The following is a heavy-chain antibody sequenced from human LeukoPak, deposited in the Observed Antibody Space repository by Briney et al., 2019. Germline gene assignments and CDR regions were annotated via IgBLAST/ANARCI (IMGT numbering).Heavy chain of an antibody. D-gene: IGHD2-15*01. V-gene: IGHV3-30*03. J-gene: IGHJ4*02. CDR3: ARDRIPYCSGGSCSYSDS. Sequence: GGSLRLSCAASGFTFNSYDMHWVRQSPGKGLEWVADISYDGSKKYYADSVKGRFTISRHNAKNSLSLQMNSLRAEDTAVYYCARDRIPYCSGGSCSYSDSWGQGTLVTVSS. CDR1: GFTFNSYD. CDR2: ISYDGSKK.